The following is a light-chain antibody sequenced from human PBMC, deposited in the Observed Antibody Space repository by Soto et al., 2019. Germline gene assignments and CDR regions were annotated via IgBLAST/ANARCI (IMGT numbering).Light chain of an antibody. Sequence: EIVLTQSPSTLSLSPGERATLSCRASQSVKTFLVWYQQRPGQAPRLLIHDASHRADGIPARFSGSGFGTDVTLTIRSLEPEDAAVYYRQQRSNWPPVTFGQGTRLEIK. CDR3: QQRSNWPPVT. CDR1: QSVKTF. CDR2: DAS. V-gene: IGKV3-11*01. J-gene: IGKJ5*01.